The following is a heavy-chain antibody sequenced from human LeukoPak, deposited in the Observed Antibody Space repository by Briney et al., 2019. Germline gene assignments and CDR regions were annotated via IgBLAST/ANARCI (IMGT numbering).Heavy chain of an antibody. J-gene: IGHJ4*02. CDR3: AKSRPTVTTGAFDY. CDR1: GFTFSSYG. CDR2: IRYDGSNK. V-gene: IGHV3-30*02. D-gene: IGHD4-11*01. Sequence: PGGSLRLSCAASGFTFSSYGMHWVRQAPGKGLEWVAFIRYDGSNKYYADSVKGRFTISRDNSKNTLYLQMNSLRAEDTAVYYCAKSRPTVTTGAFDYWGQGTLVTVSS.